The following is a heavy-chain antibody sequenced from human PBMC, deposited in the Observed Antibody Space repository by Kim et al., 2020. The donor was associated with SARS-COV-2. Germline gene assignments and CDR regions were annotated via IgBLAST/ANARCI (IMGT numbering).Heavy chain of an antibody. Sequence: SETLSLTCTVSGGSISSSSYYWGWIRQPPGKGLEWIGSIYYSGSTYYNPSLKSRVTISVDTSKNQFSLKLSSVTAADTAVYYCASYDSHDWFDPWGQGTLVTVSS. D-gene: IGHD3-22*01. CDR1: GGSISSSSYY. CDR3: ASYDSHDWFDP. CDR2: IYYSGST. J-gene: IGHJ5*02. V-gene: IGHV4-39*07.